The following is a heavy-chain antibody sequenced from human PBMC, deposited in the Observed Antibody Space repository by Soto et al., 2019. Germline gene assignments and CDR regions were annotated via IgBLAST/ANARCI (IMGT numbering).Heavy chain of an antibody. CDR1: GGSFTDYY. CDR3: ARVTHGSGSYYDYYYYYIDV. Sequence: SETLSLTCAVYGGSFTDYYWPWIRQPPGKVLEWIGEINHSGSTNYNPSPKSRVTISVDTSKNQFSLQLSSVTAADTAVYYCARVTHGSGSYYDYYYYYIDVWGKGTTVTVSS. J-gene: IGHJ6*03. V-gene: IGHV4-34*01. CDR2: INHSGST. D-gene: IGHD3-10*01.